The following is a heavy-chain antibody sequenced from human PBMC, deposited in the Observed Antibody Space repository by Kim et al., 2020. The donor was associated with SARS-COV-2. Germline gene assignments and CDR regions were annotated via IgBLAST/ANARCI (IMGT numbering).Heavy chain of an antibody. Sequence: ASVRGRFTIPRDNAKNSLFLQMNSMRAEDTAVYYCARGSGFTGYYFAYWGQGTLVTVSS. D-gene: IGHD3-9*01. CDR3: ARGSGFTGYYFAY. V-gene: IGHV3-21*01. J-gene: IGHJ4*02.